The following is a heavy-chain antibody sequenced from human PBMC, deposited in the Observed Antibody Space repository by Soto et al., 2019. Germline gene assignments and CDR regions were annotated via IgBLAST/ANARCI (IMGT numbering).Heavy chain of an antibody. CDR2: IYYSGST. D-gene: IGHD3-16*02. J-gene: IGHJ5*02. Sequence: SETLSLTCTVSGGSISSYYWSWIRQPPGKGLEWIGYIYYSGSTNYNPSLKSRVTISVDTSENQFSLKLSSVTAADTAVYYCARGDDYIWGSYRSPSYNWFDPWGQGTLVTVSS. V-gene: IGHV4-59*01. CDR1: GGSISSYY. CDR3: ARGDDYIWGSYRSPSYNWFDP.